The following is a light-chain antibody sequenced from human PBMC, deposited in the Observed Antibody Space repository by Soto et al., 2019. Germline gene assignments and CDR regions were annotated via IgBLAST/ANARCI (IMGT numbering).Light chain of an antibody. V-gene: IGKV3-20*01. J-gene: IGKJ2*01. CDR3: QHYGSSVYI. CDR2: VAS. Sequence: EVVLTQSPGTLSLSPGERATLSCRASQSISSSHLAWYQQKPGQAPRLLIYVASTRATGIPDRFSGSGSGTDFTLTISRLEPEDFAVYYCQHYGSSVYIFGQGTKLEIK. CDR1: QSISSSH.